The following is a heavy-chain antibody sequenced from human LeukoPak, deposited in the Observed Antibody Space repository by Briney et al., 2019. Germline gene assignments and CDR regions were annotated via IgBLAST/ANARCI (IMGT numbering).Heavy chain of an antibody. D-gene: IGHD3-3*01. Sequence: PGESLTLSCVASGFSFSRNWINWVRQAPGQGLERVAIIKQYGSERYYVDSVNGRLTISRDDAKNSLYLQMKSLRAEDTVVYYCARDGSGSYDFWSGMVLWGQGTTVTVSA. CDR2: IKQYGSER. V-gene: IGHV3-7*03. J-gene: IGHJ6*01. CDR3: ARDGSGSYDFWSGMVL. CDR1: GFSFSRNW.